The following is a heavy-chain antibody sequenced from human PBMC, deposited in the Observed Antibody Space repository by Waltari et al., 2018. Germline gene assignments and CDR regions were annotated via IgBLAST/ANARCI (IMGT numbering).Heavy chain of an antibody. CDR3: ARSHWSDKYWYFDL. Sequence: QVQLQESGPGLVKPSETLSLTCAVPGYSISSGYYWGWIRQPPGKGLEWIGIIYHSGSTYYNPSLKSRVTISVDTSKNQFSLKLSSVTAADTAVYYCARSHWSDKYWYFDLWGRGTLVTVSS. V-gene: IGHV4-38-2*01. CDR2: IYHSGST. CDR1: GYSISSGYY. J-gene: IGHJ2*01. D-gene: IGHD3-3*01.